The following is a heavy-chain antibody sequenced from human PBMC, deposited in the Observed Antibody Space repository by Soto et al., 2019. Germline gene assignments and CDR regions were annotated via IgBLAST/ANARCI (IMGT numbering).Heavy chain of an antibody. CDR1: GFTFSSYE. CDR3: ARVSDSSGWPFDY. Sequence: GGSLRLSCAASGFTFSSYEMNWVRQAPGKRLEWVSSISSSSSYIYYADSVKGRFTISRDNAKNSLYLQMNSLRAEDTAVYYCARVSDSSGWPFDYWGQGTLVTVSS. J-gene: IGHJ4*02. V-gene: IGHV3-21*01. CDR2: ISSSSSYI. D-gene: IGHD6-19*01.